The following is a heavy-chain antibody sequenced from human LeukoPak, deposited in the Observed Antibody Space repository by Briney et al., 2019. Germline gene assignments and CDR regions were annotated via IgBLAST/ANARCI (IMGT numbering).Heavy chain of an antibody. CDR2: IYYSGST. Sequence: SETLSLTCTVSGGSISSYYWSWIRQPPGKGLEWIGYIYYSGSTNYNPSLKSRVTISVDTSKNQFSLKLSPVTAADTAVYYCASGRGGLWFGEFPPFDYWGQGTLVTVSS. J-gene: IGHJ4*02. V-gene: IGHV4-59*01. CDR3: ASGRGGLWFGEFPPFDY. CDR1: GGSISSYY. D-gene: IGHD3-10*01.